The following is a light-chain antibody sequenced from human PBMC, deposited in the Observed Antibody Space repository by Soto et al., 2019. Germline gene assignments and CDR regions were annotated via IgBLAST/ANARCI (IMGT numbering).Light chain of an antibody. V-gene: IGLV2-14*01. CDR2: EVS. CDR1: NSDVGGYNY. CDR3: SSYTSSITLYV. J-gene: IGLJ1*01. Sequence: QLVLTQPASVSGSPGQSITISCTGTNSDVGGYNYVSWYQQHPGKAPKLMIYEVSNRPSGVSNRFSGSKSGNTASLTISGLQAEDEADYYCSSYTSSITLYVFGTGTKLTVL.